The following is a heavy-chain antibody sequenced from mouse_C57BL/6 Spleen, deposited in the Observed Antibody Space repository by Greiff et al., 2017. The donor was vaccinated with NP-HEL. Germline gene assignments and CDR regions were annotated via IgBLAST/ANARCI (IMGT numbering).Heavy chain of an antibody. V-gene: IGHV14-3*01. J-gene: IGHJ3*01. D-gene: IGHD2-4*01. Sequence: VQLQQSVAELVRPGASVKLSCTASGFNIKNTYMHWVKQRPEQGLEWIGRIDPANGNTKYAPKFQGKATITADTSSNTAYLQLSSLTSEDTAIYYCARVPLYCDYGEGYACWGQGALVTVSA. CDR3: ARVPLYCDYGEGYAC. CDR2: IDPANGNT. CDR1: GFNIKNTY.